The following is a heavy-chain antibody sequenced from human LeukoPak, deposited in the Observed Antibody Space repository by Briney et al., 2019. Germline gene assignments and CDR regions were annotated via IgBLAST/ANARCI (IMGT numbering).Heavy chain of an antibody. V-gene: IGHV4-34*01. CDR2: INHSGST. CDR1: GGSFSGYY. D-gene: IGHD3-16*02. J-gene: IGHJ3*02. Sequence: SETLSLTCAVYGGSFSGYYWSWIRQPPGKGLEWIGEINHSGSTNYNPSLKSRVTISVDTSKNQFYLKLSSVPAADTAVYYCARGPPRMNDYVWGSYRYPRGAFDIWGQGTMVTVSS. CDR3: ARGPPRMNDYVWGSYRYPRGAFDI.